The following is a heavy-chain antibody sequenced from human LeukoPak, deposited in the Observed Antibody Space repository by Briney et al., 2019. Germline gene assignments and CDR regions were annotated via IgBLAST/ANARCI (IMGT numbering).Heavy chain of an antibody. D-gene: IGHD2-21*01. V-gene: IGHV3-23*01. CDR3: ARNIPVTRWGY. J-gene: IGHJ4*02. Sequence: GGSLRLSCAASAFRFSSFAMTWVRQAPGKGLEWVSGIHGNGETTYYADSVKGRFTISRDNSKNTVYLQMNSLRAEDTAVYYCARNIPVTRWGYWGQGTLVTVSS. CDR2: IHGNGETT. CDR1: AFRFSSFA.